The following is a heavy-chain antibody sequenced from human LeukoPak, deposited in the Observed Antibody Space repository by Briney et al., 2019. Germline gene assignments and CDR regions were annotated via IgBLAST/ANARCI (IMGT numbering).Heavy chain of an antibody. CDR3: ARGDLSDLYYYYYMDV. J-gene: IGHJ6*03. CDR2: IYTSGST. CDR1: GGSISSYY. D-gene: IGHD2-21*02. V-gene: IGHV4-4*07. Sequence: SETLSPTCTVSGGSISSYYWSWIRQPAGKGLEWIGRIYTSGSTNYNPSLKSRVTISVDTSKNQFSLKLSSVTAADTAVYYCARGDLSDLYYYYYMDVWGKGTTVTVSS.